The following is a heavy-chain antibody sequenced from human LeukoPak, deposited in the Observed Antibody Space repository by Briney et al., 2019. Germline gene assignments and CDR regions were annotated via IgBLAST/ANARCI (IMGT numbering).Heavy chain of an antibody. CDR1: GFAFSVYA. Sequence: GGSLRLSCTASGFAFSVYAMSWLRQPPGKGLEWVSTINANSGTTSYAASVRGRFTISRDNSKNTLYLQLNTLRADDTATYYCANPIGGGLAVTPDWSPPWAKGPLVVVSS. CDR3: ANPIGGGLAVTPDWSPP. CDR2: INANSGTT. J-gene: IGHJ5*02. D-gene: IGHD6-19*01. V-gene: IGHV3-23*01.